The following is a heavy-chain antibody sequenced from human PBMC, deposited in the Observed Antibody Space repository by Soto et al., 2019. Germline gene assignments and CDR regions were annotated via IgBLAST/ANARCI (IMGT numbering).Heavy chain of an antibody. CDR2: INGDGSRT. CDR1: GFTINSHW. CDR3: XXXXXGXXXXAY. Sequence: EVQLVESGGALVQPGGSLRLSCVVSGFTINSHWMHWVRQAPGKGLVWVSRINGDGSRTKYADSVKGRFTISRDNAKNTLHVQMNTPRADDXXVXXXXXXXXGXXXXAYXGQGALVTVSS. V-gene: IGHV3-74*01. J-gene: IGHJ4*02.